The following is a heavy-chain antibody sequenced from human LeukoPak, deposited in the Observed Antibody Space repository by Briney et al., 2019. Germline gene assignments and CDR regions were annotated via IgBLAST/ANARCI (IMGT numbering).Heavy chain of an antibody. Sequence: GGSLRLSCAASGFTFSDYYMTWIRQAPGKGLEWVSYISSNGNTIYYADSVKGRFTISRDNAKNSLSLRMNSLRAEDTAVYYCARWFYYGSGSFDYWGQGTLVTVSS. CDR3: ARWFYYGSGSFDY. V-gene: IGHV3-11*04. J-gene: IGHJ4*02. D-gene: IGHD3-10*01. CDR1: GFTFSDYY. CDR2: ISSNGNTI.